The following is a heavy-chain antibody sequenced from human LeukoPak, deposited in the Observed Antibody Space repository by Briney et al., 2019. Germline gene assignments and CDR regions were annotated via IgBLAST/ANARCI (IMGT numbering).Heavy chain of an antibody. Sequence: PGGSLRLSCATSGFTFGDYSMHWVRQAPGKGLEWVSFISWDGASKYYADSVKGRFTISRDRSKSSLYLQMNSLRTEDTALYYCAKDGMGSSGYYFFDYWGQGTLVTVSS. D-gene: IGHD3-22*01. J-gene: IGHJ4*02. CDR3: AKDGMGSSGYYFFDY. V-gene: IGHV3-43*01. CDR1: GFTFGDYS. CDR2: ISWDGASK.